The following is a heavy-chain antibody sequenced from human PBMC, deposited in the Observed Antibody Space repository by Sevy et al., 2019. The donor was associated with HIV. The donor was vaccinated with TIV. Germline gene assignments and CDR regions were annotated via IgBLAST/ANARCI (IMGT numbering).Heavy chain of an antibody. D-gene: IGHD3-22*01. CDR3: ARHYYDSSSFDY. V-gene: IGHV4-39*01. CDR1: GDSFSNNSYY. J-gene: IGHJ4*02. Sequence: SENLSLTCAVSGDSFSNNSYYWGWIRQTPGKGLEWIGSFYSRGSPYYNPSLKSRVTIGVDTSRSQFSLNLRSVTAADTAVYYCARHYYDSSSFDYWGQGTLVTVSS. CDR2: FYSRGSP.